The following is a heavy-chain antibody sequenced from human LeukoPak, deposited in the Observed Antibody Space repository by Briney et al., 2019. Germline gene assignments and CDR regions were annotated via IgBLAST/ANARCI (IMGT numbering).Heavy chain of an antibody. Sequence: SETLSLTCAVYGGSFSGYYWSWIRQPPGKGLEWIGEINHSGSTNYNPSLKSRVTISVDTSKNQFPLKLSSVTAADTAVYYCARHSPYYDSSEYDYWGQGTLVTVSS. CDR3: ARHSPYYDSSEYDY. D-gene: IGHD3-22*01. V-gene: IGHV4-34*01. J-gene: IGHJ4*02. CDR2: INHSGST. CDR1: GGSFSGYY.